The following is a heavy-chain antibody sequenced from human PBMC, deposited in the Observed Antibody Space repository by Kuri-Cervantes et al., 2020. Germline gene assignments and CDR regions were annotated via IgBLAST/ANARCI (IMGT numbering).Heavy chain of an antibody. D-gene: IGHD1-7*01. CDR2: IWYDGSNK. J-gene: IGHJ4*02. Sequence: GESLKISCAASGFTFSSYGMHWVRQAPGKGLEWVAVIWYDGSNKYYADSVKDRFTISRDNSKNTLYLQMNSLRAEDTAVYYCARDWGRLELYFDYWGQGTLVTVSS. CDR3: ARDWGRLELYFDY. CDR1: GFTFSSYG. V-gene: IGHV3-33*01.